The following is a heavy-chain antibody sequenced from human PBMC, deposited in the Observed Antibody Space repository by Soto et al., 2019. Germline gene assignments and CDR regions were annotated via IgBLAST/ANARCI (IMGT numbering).Heavy chain of an antibody. CDR2: IYFTGTT. CDR1: GHSLSSGGYY. J-gene: IGHJ4*02. Sequence: SETLSLTCTVSGHSLSSGGYYWSWIRQHPGKGLEWVGYIYFTGTTLYNPSLKSRLAISVDTSKNQFSLKLNSVTAADTAVYYCARDWGSSGWPNWGQGVLVTVSS. CDR3: ARDWGSSGWPN. D-gene: IGHD6-19*01. V-gene: IGHV4-31*03.